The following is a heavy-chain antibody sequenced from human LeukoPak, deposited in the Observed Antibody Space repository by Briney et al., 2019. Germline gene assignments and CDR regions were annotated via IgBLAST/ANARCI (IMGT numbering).Heavy chain of an antibody. CDR2: ISSSGSTI. CDR3: AKALLVPAATAYYGMDV. J-gene: IGHJ6*04. Sequence: PGGSLRLSCAASGFTFSDYYMSWIRQAPGKGLEWVSYISSSGSTIYYADSVKGRFTISRDNAKNSLYLQMNSLRAEDTAVYYCAKALLVPAATAYYGMDVWGKGTTVTVSS. CDR1: GFTFSDYY. D-gene: IGHD2-2*01. V-gene: IGHV3-11*04.